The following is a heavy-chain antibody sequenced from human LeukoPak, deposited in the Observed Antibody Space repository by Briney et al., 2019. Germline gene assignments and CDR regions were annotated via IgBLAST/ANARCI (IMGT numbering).Heavy chain of an antibody. V-gene: IGHV1-18*01. Sequence: ASVKVSCKASGYTFTIYGISWVRQAPGQGLEWMGWISAYNGNTNYAQKLQGRVTMTTDTSTSTAYMELRSLRSDDTAVYYCARDQGAVRYIAVAGPYFDYWGQGTLVTVSS. CDR1: GYTFTIYG. J-gene: IGHJ4*02. D-gene: IGHD6-19*01. CDR3: ARDQGAVRYIAVAGPYFDY. CDR2: ISAYNGNT.